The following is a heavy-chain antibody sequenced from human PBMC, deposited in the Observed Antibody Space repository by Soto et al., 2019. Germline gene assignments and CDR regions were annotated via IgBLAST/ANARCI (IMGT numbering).Heavy chain of an antibody. J-gene: IGHJ4*02. D-gene: IGHD3-22*01. CDR1: GYTFTSYY. V-gene: IGHV1-46*01. CDR3: TRGGPLYYDSSGYYYYFDY. Sequence: ASVKVSCKASGYTFTSYYIHWVRQAPGQGLEWMGIINPSGGSTTYVQNFQGRVTMTRDTSTSTVYMELSSLRSEDTAVYYCTRGGPLYYDSSGYYYYFDYWGQGTLVTVSP. CDR2: INPSGGST.